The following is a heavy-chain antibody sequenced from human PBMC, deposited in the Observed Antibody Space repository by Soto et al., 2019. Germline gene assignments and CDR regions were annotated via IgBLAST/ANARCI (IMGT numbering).Heavy chain of an antibody. J-gene: IGHJ4*01. CDR2: ISAYSGNT. CDR1: GYTFTTYV. D-gene: IGHD4-17*01. CDR3: ASVVKAGDYGDYGRYYFDY. V-gene: IGHV1-18*04. Sequence: QGQLVQSGAEVKKPGASVKVSCKASGYTFTTYVITWVRQAPGQGLEWMGWISAYSGNTNYAQKLQGRLTVTTDTSTNTAYMDLRSLRSDDTAVYYCASVVKAGDYGDYGRYYFDYWGHGTLVTVSS.